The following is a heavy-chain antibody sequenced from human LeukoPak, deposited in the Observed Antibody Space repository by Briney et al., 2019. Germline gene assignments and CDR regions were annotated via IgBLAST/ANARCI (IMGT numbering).Heavy chain of an antibody. CDR3: ARYSSGWYPY. CDR2: IYYSGST. CDR1: GGSFSGYY. J-gene: IGHJ4*02. V-gene: IGHV4-59*01. D-gene: IGHD6-19*01. Sequence: SETLSLTCAVYGGSFSGYYWSWIRQPPGKGLEWIGYIYYSGSTNYNPSLKSRVTISVDTSKNQFSLKLSSVTAADTAVYYCARYSSGWYPYWGQGTLVTVSS.